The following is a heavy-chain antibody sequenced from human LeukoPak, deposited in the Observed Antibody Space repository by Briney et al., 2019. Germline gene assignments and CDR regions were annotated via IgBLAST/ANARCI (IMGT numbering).Heavy chain of an antibody. D-gene: IGHD2-2*01. J-gene: IGHJ4*02. V-gene: IGHV3-21*01. Sequence: GGSLRLSCAASGFTFSSYSMNWVRQAPGKGLEWVSSISSSSSYIYYADSVKGRFTISRDNAKNSLYLQMNSLRAEDTAVYYCARDMCSSTSCPRGRFDYWGQGTLDTVSS. CDR3: ARDMCSSTSCPRGRFDY. CDR2: ISSSSSYI. CDR1: GFTFSSYS.